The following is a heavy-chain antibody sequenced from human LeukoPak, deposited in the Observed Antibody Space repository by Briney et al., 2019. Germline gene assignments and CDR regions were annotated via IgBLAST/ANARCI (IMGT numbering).Heavy chain of an antibody. CDR3: TRAASSGPLFTYHMDV. V-gene: IGHV4-39*07. CDR2: IYYTGSS. J-gene: IGHJ6*03. CDR1: GGSISSSSYY. D-gene: IGHD3-22*01. Sequence: SETLSLTCTVSGGSISSSSYYWGWIRQPPGKGLEWMGSIYYTGSSHYNPSLRSRATISVDTSKNQFSLKLSSVTAADTAVYYCTRAASSGPLFTYHMDVWGKGTTVTVSS.